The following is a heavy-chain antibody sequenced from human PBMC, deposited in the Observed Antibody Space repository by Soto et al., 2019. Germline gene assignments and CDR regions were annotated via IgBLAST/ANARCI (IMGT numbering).Heavy chain of an antibody. CDR1: GFSVTNSY. CDR3: ARDWSKFSYNYPYYYAMDA. V-gene: IGHV3-53*01. D-gene: IGHD5-18*01. CDR2: LYSSGTT. Sequence: GGSLRLSCTVSGFSVTNSYINWVRQAPGKGLEWVSILYSSGTTYYADSVRGRFTVSRDDSKNTLFLHMNSLRADDTAVYYCARDWSKFSYNYPYYYAMDAWGQGTTVTVSS. J-gene: IGHJ6*02.